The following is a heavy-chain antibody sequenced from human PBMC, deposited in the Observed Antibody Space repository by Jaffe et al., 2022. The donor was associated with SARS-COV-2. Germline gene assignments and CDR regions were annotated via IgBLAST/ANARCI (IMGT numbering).Heavy chain of an antibody. CDR2: IYYSGST. V-gene: IGHV4-30-4*01. Sequence: QVQLQESGPGLVKPSQTLSLTCTVSGGSISSGDYYWSWIRQPPGKGLEWIGYIYYSGSTYYNPSLKSRVTISVDTSKNQFSLKLSSVTAADTAVYYCARVVVAATGEYYFDYWGQGTLVTVSS. CDR3: ARVVVAATGEYYFDY. CDR1: GGSISSGDYY. J-gene: IGHJ4*02. D-gene: IGHD2-15*01.